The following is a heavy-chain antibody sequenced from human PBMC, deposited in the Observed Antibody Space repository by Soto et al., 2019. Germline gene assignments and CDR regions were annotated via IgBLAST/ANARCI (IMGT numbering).Heavy chain of an antibody. D-gene: IGHD2-2*01. CDR2: IYYSGST. V-gene: IGHV4-59*01. CDR1: GGSISGYY. Sequence: SETLSLTCTVSGGSISGYYWSWIRQPPGKGPEWIGYIYYSGSTNYNPSLKSRVTISVDTSKNQFSLKLSSVTAADTAVYYCARGTGHYYGMDVWGQGTTVTVSS. CDR3: ARGTGHYYGMDV. J-gene: IGHJ6*02.